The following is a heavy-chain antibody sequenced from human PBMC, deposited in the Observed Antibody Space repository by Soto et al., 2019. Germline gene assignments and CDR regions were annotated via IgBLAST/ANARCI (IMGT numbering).Heavy chain of an antibody. D-gene: IGHD1-7*01. Sequence: QVQLVQSGAEVKKPGASVKVSCRASGYVFTTYDINWVRQAPGQGLEWMGWTNPHSGDTVYAQKFQGRVTLTTNSSISTAYMELSSLRSDDTAVYYCARADAWNYIYWFDPWGQGTPVTVAS. CDR3: ARADAWNYIYWFDP. J-gene: IGHJ5*02. V-gene: IGHV1-8*01. CDR1: GYVFTTYD. CDR2: TNPHSGDT.